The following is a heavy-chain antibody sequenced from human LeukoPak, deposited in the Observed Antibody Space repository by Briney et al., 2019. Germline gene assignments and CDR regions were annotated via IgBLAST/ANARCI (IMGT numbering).Heavy chain of an antibody. CDR3: ARIGMHNGGSYFY. D-gene: IGHD1-26*01. V-gene: IGHV1-2*02. Sequence: GASVKVSCKASGYTFTGYYMHWVRQAPGQGLEWMGWINPNSGGTNYAQKFQGRVTMTRDTSISTAYMELSRLRSDDTAVYYCARIGMHNGGSYFYWGQGTLVTVSS. CDR2: INPNSGGT. J-gene: IGHJ4*02. CDR1: GYTFTGYY.